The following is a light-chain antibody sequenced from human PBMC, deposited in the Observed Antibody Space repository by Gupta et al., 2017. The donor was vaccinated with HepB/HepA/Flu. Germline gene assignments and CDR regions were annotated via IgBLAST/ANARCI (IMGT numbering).Light chain of an antibody. CDR3: QQHHISPSCS. V-gene: IGKV3-15*01. CDR1: QSVNIN. Sequence: EIVMTQSPVTLSASPGERATFSCRASQSVNINLAWYQQKHGQAPRHLIYGASSRATGIPARFSGSGFGTEFNLTITRPQSEDFALYYCQQHHISPSCSFGQGTKLEIK. J-gene: IGKJ2*04. CDR2: GAS.